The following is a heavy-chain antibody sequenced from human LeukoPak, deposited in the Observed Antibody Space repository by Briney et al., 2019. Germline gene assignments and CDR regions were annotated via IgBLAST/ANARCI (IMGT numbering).Heavy chain of an antibody. Sequence: TSETLSLTCSVYSGSFSGYYWSWIRQPPGKGLEWIGQINHSGSTNYTPSLKSRVTISVDTSKNQFSLKLRSVTAADTAVYYCARGVMVRGVIPVYRTNYSYYMDVWGKGTTVTVSS. J-gene: IGHJ6*03. CDR2: INHSGST. CDR3: ARGVMVRGVIPVYRTNYSYYMDV. CDR1: SGSFSGYY. V-gene: IGHV4-34*01. D-gene: IGHD3-10*01.